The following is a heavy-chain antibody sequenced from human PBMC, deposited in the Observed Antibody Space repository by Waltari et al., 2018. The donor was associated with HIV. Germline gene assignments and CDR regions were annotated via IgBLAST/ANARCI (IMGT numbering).Heavy chain of an antibody. Sequence: QVQLVQSGADVKKPGVAVKVSCKDAGSTSSGYYFHWVRQAPGQGLQWMGWINSKSGGINYAQKFQGRLSLTRDTSISTVYMELTRLTSDDTAVYYCARSLYSGSSPIDHWGHGSLVSVSS. D-gene: IGHD1-26*01. CDR1: GSTSSGYY. V-gene: IGHV1-2*02. CDR3: ARSLYSGSSPIDH. J-gene: IGHJ4*01. CDR2: INSKSGGI.